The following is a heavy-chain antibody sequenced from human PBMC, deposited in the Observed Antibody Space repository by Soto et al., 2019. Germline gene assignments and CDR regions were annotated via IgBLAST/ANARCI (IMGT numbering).Heavy chain of an antibody. CDR2: ISAYNGNT. D-gene: IGHD2-2*01. CDR3: ARDLSSTSCYSCYYGMDV. V-gene: IGHV1-18*01. J-gene: IGHJ6*02. Sequence: ASVKVSCKASGYTFTSYGISWVRQAPGQGLEWMGWISAYNGNTNYAQKLQGRVTMTTDTSTSTAYMELRSLRSDDTAVYYCARDLSSTSCYSCYYGMDVWGQGTTVTSP. CDR1: GYTFTSYG.